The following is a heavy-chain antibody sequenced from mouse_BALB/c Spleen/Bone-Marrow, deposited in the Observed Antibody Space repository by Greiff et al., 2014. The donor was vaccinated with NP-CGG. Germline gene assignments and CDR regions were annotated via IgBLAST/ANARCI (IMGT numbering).Heavy chain of an antibody. CDR2: IWNSGNT. V-gene: IGHV2-2*02. D-gene: IGHD1-1*01. J-gene: IGHJ4*01. CDR3: ARNYEGVGAMDY. Sequence: VMLVESGPGLVRPSQSLSITCTVSGFSLTNYGVHWVRLSPGKGLEWLGVIWNSGNTNYNAAFISRLSINMDNSKSQVFFKMNSLQANDTAVYYCARNYEGVGAMDYWGQGTSVTVSS. CDR1: GFSLTNYG.